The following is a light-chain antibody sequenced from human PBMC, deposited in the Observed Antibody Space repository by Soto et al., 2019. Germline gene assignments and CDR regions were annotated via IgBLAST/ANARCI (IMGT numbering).Light chain of an antibody. Sequence: SVLTQPPSASGSPGQSVTISCTGTSSDVGGYNYVSWYQQRPGKAPKLIIYEVTKRPSGVPDRVFGSKSGNTASLTVSGLQADDEADYYCCSFAGTNSFVFGTGTKVTV. J-gene: IGLJ1*01. CDR1: SSDVGGYNY. CDR3: CSFAGTNSFV. CDR2: EVT. V-gene: IGLV2-8*01.